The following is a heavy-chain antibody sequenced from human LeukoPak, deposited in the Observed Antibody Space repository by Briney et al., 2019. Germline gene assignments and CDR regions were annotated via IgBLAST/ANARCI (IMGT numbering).Heavy chain of an antibody. Sequence: PGGSLRLSCAASGFTFSSYSMNWLRQAPGRGVEGVSSISSSSSYIYYADSVKGRFTISRDNAKNSLYLQMNSLRAEDTAVYYCARKSKTDYSNYPYNSYYYMDVWGKGTTVTVSS. D-gene: IGHD4-11*01. V-gene: IGHV3-21*01. CDR1: GFTFSSYS. CDR3: ARKSKTDYSNYPYNSYYYMDV. J-gene: IGHJ6*03. CDR2: ISSSSSYI.